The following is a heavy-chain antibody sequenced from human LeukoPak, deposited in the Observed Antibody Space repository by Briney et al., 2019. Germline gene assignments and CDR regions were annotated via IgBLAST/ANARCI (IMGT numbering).Heavy chain of an antibody. D-gene: IGHD2-2*01. CDR3: ARGAYCSSTNCYGFDY. J-gene: IGHJ4*02. CDR2: IYYSGST. Sequence: SETLSLTCTVSGGSISSSSYYWGWIRQPPGKGLEWIGSIYYSGSTYYNPSLKSRVTISVDTSKKQFSLKLSSVTAADTAVYYCARGAYCSSTNCYGFDYWGQGTLATVSS. CDR1: GGSISSSSYY. V-gene: IGHV4-39*07.